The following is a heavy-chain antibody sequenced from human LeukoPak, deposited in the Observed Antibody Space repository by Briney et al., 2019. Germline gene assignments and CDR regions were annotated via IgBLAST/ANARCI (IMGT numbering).Heavy chain of an antibody. CDR1: GFTFNTYV. CDR3: AKDDTWIQLWYES. V-gene: IGHV3-23*01. Sequence: PGGSLRLSCAASGFTFNTYVMTWVRQAPGKGLEWVSAISGSGGNTYYADAVKGRFTNSRDNSKNTLSLQMYSLRAEDTAVYFCAKDDTWIQLWYESWGQGTLVTVSS. J-gene: IGHJ5*02. D-gene: IGHD5-18*01. CDR2: ISGSGGNT.